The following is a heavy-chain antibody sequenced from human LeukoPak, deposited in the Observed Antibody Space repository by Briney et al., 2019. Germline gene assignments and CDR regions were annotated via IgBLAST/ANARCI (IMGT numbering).Heavy chain of an antibody. J-gene: IGHJ4*02. Sequence: PSETLSLTCAVSGGSISSGGYSWSWIRQPPGKGLEWIGYIYHSGSTYYNPSLKSRVTISVDTSKNQFSLKLSSVTAADTAVYYCARAPRSTIFGVVSGGCDYWGQGTLVTVSS. CDR2: IYHSGST. CDR1: GGSISSGGYS. D-gene: IGHD3-3*01. V-gene: IGHV4-30-2*01. CDR3: ARAPRSTIFGVVSGGCDY.